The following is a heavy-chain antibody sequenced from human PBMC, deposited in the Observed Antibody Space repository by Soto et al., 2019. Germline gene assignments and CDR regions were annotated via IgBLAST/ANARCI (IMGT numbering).Heavy chain of an antibody. CDR3: ARDFFGVVIPGVYYCYGMDV. D-gene: IGHD3-3*01. Sequence: SVKVSCKASGGTFSSYAISWVRQAPGQGLEWMGGIIPIFGTANYAQKFQGRVTITADESTSTAYMELSSLRSEDTAVYYCARDFFGVVIPGVYYCYGMDVWGQGTTVTVSS. V-gene: IGHV1-69*13. CDR2: IIPIFGTA. CDR1: GGTFSSYA. J-gene: IGHJ6*02.